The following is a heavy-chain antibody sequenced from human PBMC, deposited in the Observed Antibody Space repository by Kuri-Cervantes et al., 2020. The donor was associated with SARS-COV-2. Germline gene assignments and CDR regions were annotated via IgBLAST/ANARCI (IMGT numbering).Heavy chain of an antibody. Sequence: SQTLSLTCAVSGYSISSGYYWGWIRQPPGKGLEWIGSIYHSGSTYYNPSLKSRVTISVDTSKNQFSLKLSSVTAADTAVYYCARDPTGLQYYFDYWGQGTLVTVFS. CDR2: IYHSGST. CDR1: GYSISSGYY. CDR3: ARDPTGLQYYFDY. V-gene: IGHV4-38-2*02. D-gene: IGHD4-11*01. J-gene: IGHJ4*02.